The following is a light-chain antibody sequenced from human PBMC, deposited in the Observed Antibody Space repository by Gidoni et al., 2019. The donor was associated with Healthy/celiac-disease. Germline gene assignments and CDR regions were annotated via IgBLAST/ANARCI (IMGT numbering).Light chain of an antibody. Sequence: QPVVTQEPSFSVSPGGTVTLTCGLSSGSVSTSYYPSWYQQTPGQAPRTLIYSTNTRSSGVPDRFSGSILGNKAALTITGAQADDESDYYCVLYMGSGMGVFGGGTKLTVL. CDR2: STN. V-gene: IGLV8-61*01. CDR1: SGSVSTSYY. CDR3: VLYMGSGMGV. J-gene: IGLJ2*01.